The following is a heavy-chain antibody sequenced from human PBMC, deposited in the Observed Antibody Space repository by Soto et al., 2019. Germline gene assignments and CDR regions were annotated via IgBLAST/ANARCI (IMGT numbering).Heavy chain of an antibody. J-gene: IGHJ6*03. CDR1: GDSVSSNSAA. V-gene: IGHV6-1*01. Sequence: SQTLSLTCAISGDSVSSNSAAWNWIRQSPSRGLEWLGRTYYRSKWYNDYAVSVKSRITINPDTSKNQFSLQLNSVTPEDTAMYYCARVVNIVATITAGYYYYMDVWGKGTTVTVSS. D-gene: IGHD5-12*01. CDR3: ARVVNIVATITAGYYYYMDV. CDR2: TYYRSKWYN.